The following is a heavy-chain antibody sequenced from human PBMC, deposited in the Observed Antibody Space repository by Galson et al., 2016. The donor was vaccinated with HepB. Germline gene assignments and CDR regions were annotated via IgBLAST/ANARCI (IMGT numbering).Heavy chain of an antibody. J-gene: IGHJ4*02. V-gene: IGHV3-33*01. Sequence: SLRLSCAASGFNFRRYGMHWVRQAPGRGLEWVAVIWHDGITKYYADSVKGRFAISRDNSKNTVYLQIDTLRIEDTAVYYCARDYVPAELTAHRWGNGGPDSWGQGTLVTVSS. CDR1: GFNFRRYG. D-gene: IGHD3-16*01. CDR2: IWHDGITK. CDR3: ARDYVPAELTAHRWGNGGPDS.